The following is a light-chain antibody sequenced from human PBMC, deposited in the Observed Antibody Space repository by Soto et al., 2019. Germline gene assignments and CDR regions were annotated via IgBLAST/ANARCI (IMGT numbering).Light chain of an antibody. Sequence: QSALTQPASVSGSPGQSITISCTGTSSDVGGYNYVSWYQQYPGTAPKLMIYDVTNRPSGVSNRFSGSKSGNTASLTISGLQPEAEADYYCTSFTSSTPRWVFGGGTQLTVL. CDR2: DVT. V-gene: IGLV2-14*01. J-gene: IGLJ3*02. CDR3: TSFTSSTPRWV. CDR1: SSDVGGYNY.